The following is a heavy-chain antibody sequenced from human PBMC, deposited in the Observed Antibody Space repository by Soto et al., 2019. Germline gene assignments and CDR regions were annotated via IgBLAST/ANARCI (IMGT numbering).Heavy chain of an antibody. CDR3: ARGQLVWYGDLTPYHRDMDV. V-gene: IGHV4-34*02. Sequence: QVQLQQWGAGLLRPSETLPLTCAFYGGSFDDFYWSWVRQSPGKGLEWVGEISHDGGTNYSPSLASRVSISVDTSKNQFSLHLRSVTAADTGLYYCARGQLVWYGDLTPYHRDMDVWGQGTTVTVSS. D-gene: IGHD3-10*01. CDR1: GGSFDDFY. CDR2: ISHDGGT. J-gene: IGHJ6*02.